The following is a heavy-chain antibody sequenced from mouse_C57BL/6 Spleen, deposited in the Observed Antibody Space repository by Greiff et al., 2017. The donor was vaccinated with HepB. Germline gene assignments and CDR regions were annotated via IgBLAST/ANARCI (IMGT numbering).Heavy chain of an antibody. CDR1: GFSFNTYA. V-gene: IGHV10-1*01. D-gene: IGHD2-2*01. J-gene: IGHJ3*01. CDR2: IRSKSNNYAT. CDR3: VRHYDGYSAWFAY. Sequence: EVQRVESGGGLVQPKGSLKLSCAASGFSFNTYAMNWVRQAPGKGLEWVARIRSKSNNYATYYADSVKDRFTISRDDSESMLYLQMNNLKTEDTAMYYCVRHYDGYSAWFAYWGQGTLVTVSA.